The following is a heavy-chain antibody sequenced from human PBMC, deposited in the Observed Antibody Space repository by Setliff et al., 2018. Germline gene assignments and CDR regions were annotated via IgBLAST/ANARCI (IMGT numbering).Heavy chain of an antibody. D-gene: IGHD1-26*01. Sequence: PGGSLRLSCAASGFMFSTYAMSWVRQAPGKGLEWVSLMSGGSSTQYADSVKGRFTISRDNSQNTVYLQMNSLRAEDTAVYYCAKDGVGPTYTYFFDYWGQGTQVTVSS. CDR2: MSGGSST. J-gene: IGHJ4*02. CDR1: GFMFSTYA. CDR3: AKDGVGPTYTYFFDY. V-gene: IGHV3-23*01.